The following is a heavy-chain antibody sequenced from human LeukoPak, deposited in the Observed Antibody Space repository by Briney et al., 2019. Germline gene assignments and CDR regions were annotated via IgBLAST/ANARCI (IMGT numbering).Heavy chain of an antibody. CDR2: IYSGGST. D-gene: IGHD6-19*01. V-gene: IGHV3-53*01. Sequence: GGSLRLSCAASGFAVSSNYMSWVRQAPGKGLEWVSVIYSGGSTYYADSVKGRFTISRDNSKNTLYLQMNSLRAEDTAVYYCASLPSSVAPRWGQGTLVTVSS. CDR1: GFAVSSNY. J-gene: IGHJ4*02. CDR3: ASLPSSVAPR.